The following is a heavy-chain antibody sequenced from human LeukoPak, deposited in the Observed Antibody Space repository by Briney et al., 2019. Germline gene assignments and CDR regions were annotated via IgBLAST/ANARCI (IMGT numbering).Heavy chain of an antibody. D-gene: IGHD2-15*01. CDR3: AREENCSGGSCYPVNWFDP. J-gene: IGHJ5*02. V-gene: IGHV3-21*01. CDR2: ISSSSSYI. Sequence: GGSLRLSCAASGFTFSSYSMNWVRQAPGKGLEWVSSISSSSSYIYYADSMKGRFTISRDNAKNSLYLQMNSLRAEDTAVYYCAREENCSGGSCYPVNWFDPWGQGTLVTVSS. CDR1: GFTFSSYS.